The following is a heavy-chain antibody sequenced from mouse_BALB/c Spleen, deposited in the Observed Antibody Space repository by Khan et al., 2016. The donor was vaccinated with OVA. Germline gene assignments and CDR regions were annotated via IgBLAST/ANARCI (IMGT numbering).Heavy chain of an antibody. Sequence: VQLKQSGPGLVAPSQSLSLTCTVSGFSLTSHGVHWVRQPPGKGLEWLGVIWAGGSTNYNSALMSRLSISKDSSKSQVFLKMNSLETDDTAMYYCARNREPDYFDYWGQGTTLTVSS. V-gene: IGHV2-9*02. CDR3: ARNREPDYFDY. CDR2: IWAGGST. CDR1: GFSLTSHG. J-gene: IGHJ2*01.